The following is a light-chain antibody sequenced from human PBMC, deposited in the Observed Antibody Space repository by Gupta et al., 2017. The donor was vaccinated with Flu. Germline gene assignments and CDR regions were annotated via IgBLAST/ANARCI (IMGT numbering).Light chain of an antibody. CDR2: GAS. CDR3: QQRDITPRT. J-gene: IGKJ1*01. V-gene: IGKV1-39*01. Sequence: PPALSASVDDSFTISCRASERVGNYLNWYQQKRGKAPHLLIYGASSLQSGVPSRFSGSGSGTDFTLTIRGLQPEDLATYYCQQRDITPRTFGQGTEVELK. CDR1: ERVGNY.